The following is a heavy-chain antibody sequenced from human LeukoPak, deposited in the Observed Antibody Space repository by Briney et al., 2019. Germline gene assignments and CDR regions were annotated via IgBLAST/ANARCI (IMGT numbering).Heavy chain of an antibody. V-gene: IGHV1-69*13. J-gene: IGHJ4*02. CDR1: GYTFTSYG. D-gene: IGHD2-2*01. CDR2: IIPIFGTA. Sequence: SVKVSCKASGYTFTSYGISWVRQAPGQGLEWMGGIIPIFGTANYAQKFQGRVTITADESTSTAYMELSSLRSDDTAVYYCARDLLRYCSSTSCSPVWYWGQGTLVTVSS. CDR3: ARDLLRYCSSTSCSPVWY.